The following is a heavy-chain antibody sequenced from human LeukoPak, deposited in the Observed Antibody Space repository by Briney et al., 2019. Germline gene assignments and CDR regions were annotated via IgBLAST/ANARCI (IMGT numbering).Heavy chain of an antibody. V-gene: IGHV1-8*01. D-gene: IGHD2-21*01. CDR1: GYTFSDYD. J-gene: IGHJ6*03. CDR3: ARVVMKAFYYYYMDV. Sequence: ASVKVSCKASGYTFSDYDVNWVRQAPGQGLEWMGWTNPTSGDTGYAQKFQGRVTMTRSMSRNTAYMELSRLRSEDTAVYFCARVVMKAFYYYYMDVWGKGTTIIISS. CDR2: TNPTSGDT.